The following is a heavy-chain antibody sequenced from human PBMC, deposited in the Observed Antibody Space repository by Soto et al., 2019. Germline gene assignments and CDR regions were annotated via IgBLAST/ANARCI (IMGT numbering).Heavy chain of an antibody. CDR3: ARTSGYYFFAY. CDR2: INAGNGNT. V-gene: IGHV1-3*01. D-gene: IGHD3-3*01. Sequence: QVQLVQSGAEVKKPGASVKVSCKASGYTFTTYAMHWVRQAPGQRLEWMGWINAGNGNTKYSQKFQGRVTITRDTSASTAYMELSRLRSEDTAVYYCARTSGYYFFAYWGQGTLVTVSS. J-gene: IGHJ4*02. CDR1: GYTFTTYA.